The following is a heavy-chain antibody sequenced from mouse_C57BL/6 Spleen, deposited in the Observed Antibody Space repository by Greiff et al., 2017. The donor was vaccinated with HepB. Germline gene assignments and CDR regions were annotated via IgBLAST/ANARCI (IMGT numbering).Heavy chain of an antibody. V-gene: IGHV1-19*01. Sequence: EVQLQQSGPVLVKPGASVKMSCKASGYTFTDYYMNWVKQSPGKSLEWIGVINPYNGGTSYNQKFKGKATLTVDKSSSTAYMELNSLTSEDSAVYYCARASSGYVDYWGQGTTLTVSS. J-gene: IGHJ2*01. CDR2: INPYNGGT. CDR3: ARASSGYVDY. CDR1: GYTFTDYY. D-gene: IGHD3-2*02.